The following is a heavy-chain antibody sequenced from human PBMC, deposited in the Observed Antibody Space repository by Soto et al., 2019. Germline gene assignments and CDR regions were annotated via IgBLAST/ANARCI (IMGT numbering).Heavy chain of an antibody. V-gene: IGHV3-73*01. CDR3: AGLLGLGGWSGWWYFDL. CDR1: GFSFSDAP. D-gene: IGHD6-25*01. CDR2: IRDRVSNYAT. J-gene: IGHJ2*01. Sequence: GGTLRLPCAPSGFSFSDAPMHWVRTSCGNGLAWIGRIRDRVSNYATVYAPLVTGRFTISRYDSTNTAHLQLNNLNTDDTVLYFFAGLLGLGGWSGWWYFDLWGCGTL.